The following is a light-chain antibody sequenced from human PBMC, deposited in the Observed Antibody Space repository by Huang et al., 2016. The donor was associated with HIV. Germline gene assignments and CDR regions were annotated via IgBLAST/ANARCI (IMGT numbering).Light chain of an antibody. V-gene: IGKV3D-11*02. CDR3: RQRSNWLT. CDR1: QSVSSY. CDR2: DES. J-gene: IGKJ4*01. Sequence: DIVLTQSPATLSLSPGERATLSCRASQSVSSYLAWYQQKPGQAPRLLIDDESNRATGIPARFSGSGTGTDFTLTSSSLEPEDFAVYYCRQRSNWLTFGGGTKVEIK.